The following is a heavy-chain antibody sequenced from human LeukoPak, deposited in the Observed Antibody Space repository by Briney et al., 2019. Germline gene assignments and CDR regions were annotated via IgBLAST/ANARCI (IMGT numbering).Heavy chain of an antibody. CDR2: ISSSGSTI. Sequence: GGSLRPSCAASGFTLRDYYMRWLRQARGKGGEGVSYISSSGSTIYYADSVKGRFTISRDNAKNSLYLQMNSLRAEDTAVYYCARERTLNDILTPYGMDVWGQGTTVTVSS. CDR3: ARERTLNDILTPYGMDV. J-gene: IGHJ6*02. V-gene: IGHV3-11*01. CDR1: GFTLRDYY. D-gene: IGHD3-9*01.